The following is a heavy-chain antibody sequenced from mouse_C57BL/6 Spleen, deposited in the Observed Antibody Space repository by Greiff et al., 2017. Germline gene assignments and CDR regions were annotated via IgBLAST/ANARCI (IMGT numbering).Heavy chain of an antibody. Sequence: QVQLKQPGAELVRPGSSVKLSCKASGYTFTSYWMHWVKQRPIQGLEWIGNIDPSDSETHYNQKFKDKATLTVDKSSSTAYMQLSSLTSEDSAVYYCARGANCAYYFDYWGQGTTLTVSS. D-gene: IGHD4-1*01. CDR3: ARGANCAYYFDY. V-gene: IGHV1-52*01. CDR2: IDPSDSET. J-gene: IGHJ2*01. CDR1: GYTFTSYW.